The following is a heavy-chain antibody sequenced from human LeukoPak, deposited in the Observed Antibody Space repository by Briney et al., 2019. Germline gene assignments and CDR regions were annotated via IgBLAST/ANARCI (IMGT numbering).Heavy chain of an antibody. CDR3: ATETIGRHYDY. Sequence: GGSLRLSCAASGFTFSSCGFNWVRQAPGKGLEWVSSIGPTGTDSYYADSVRGRFTISRDNAKNSMYLQMDSLRGEDTAVYYCATETIGRHYDYWGQGTLLTVSS. CDR2: IGPTGTDS. J-gene: IGHJ4*02. V-gene: IGHV3-21*01. CDR1: GFTFSSCG. D-gene: IGHD1-14*01.